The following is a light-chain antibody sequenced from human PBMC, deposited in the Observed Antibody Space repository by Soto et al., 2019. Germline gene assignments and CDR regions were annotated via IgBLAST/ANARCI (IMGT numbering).Light chain of an antibody. J-gene: IGLJ1*01. V-gene: IGLV2-14*01. Sequence: QSVLTQPASVSGSPGQSITISCTGTSSDVGGYNYVSWYQQHPGKAPKLTIYDVSNRPSGVSNRFSGSKSGNTASLTISGLQAEDEADYYCSSYTSSSTLEYVFGTGTKVTVL. CDR2: DVS. CDR1: SSDVGGYNY. CDR3: SSYTSSSTLEYV.